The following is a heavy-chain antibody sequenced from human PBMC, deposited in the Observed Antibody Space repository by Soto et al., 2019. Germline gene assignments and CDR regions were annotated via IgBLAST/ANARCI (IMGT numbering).Heavy chain of an antibody. D-gene: IGHD3-16*01. J-gene: IGHJ4*02. CDR3: ARDRQELFTKGEFDY. CDR1: GFTFSSYE. CDR2: ISSSGSTI. V-gene: IGHV3-48*03. Sequence: EVQLVESGGGLVQPGGSLRLSCSASGFTFSSYEMNWVRQAPGKGLEWVSYISSSGSTIYYADSVKGRFTISRDNAKNSLYLQMNSLRAEDTAVYYCARDRQELFTKGEFDYWGQGTLVTVSS.